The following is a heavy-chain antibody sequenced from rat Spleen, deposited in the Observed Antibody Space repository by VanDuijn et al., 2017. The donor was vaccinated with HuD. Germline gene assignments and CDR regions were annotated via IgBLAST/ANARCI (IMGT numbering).Heavy chain of an antibody. V-gene: IGHV5-29*01. Sequence: EVQLVESGGGLVQPGRSLKLSCAASGFTFSNYGMAWVRQAPTMGLEWVATISYDAGGTHYRDSVKGRFTISRDNAKSTLYLQMDSLRSEDTATYYCARNNYGGYSELGWFAYWGQGTLVTVSS. CDR2: ISYDAGGT. CDR3: ARNNYGGYSELGWFAY. D-gene: IGHD1-11*01. CDR1: GFTFSNYG. J-gene: IGHJ3*01.